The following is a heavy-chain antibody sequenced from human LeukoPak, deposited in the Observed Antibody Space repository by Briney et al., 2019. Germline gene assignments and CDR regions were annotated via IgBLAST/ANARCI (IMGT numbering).Heavy chain of an antibody. Sequence: KPSETLSLTCTVSGGSISSYYWSWIRQPAGKGLEWIGRIYTSGSTNYNPSLKSRVTMSVDTSKNQFSLKLSSVTAVDTAVYYCARDSYYYDSSGYYYVFDLWGRGTLVTVSS. V-gene: IGHV4-4*07. CDR3: ARDSYYYDSSGYYYVFDL. D-gene: IGHD3-22*01. CDR1: GGSISSYY. CDR2: IYTSGST. J-gene: IGHJ2*01.